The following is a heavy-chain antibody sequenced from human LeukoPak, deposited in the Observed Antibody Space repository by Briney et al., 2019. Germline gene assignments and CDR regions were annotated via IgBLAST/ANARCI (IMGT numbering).Heavy chain of an antibody. CDR3: ARDQRFRKNYYFDY. J-gene: IGHJ4*02. CDR2: IKQDGSEK. Sequence: GGSLRLSCAASGFTFSSYWMSWVRQAPGKGLEWVANIKQDGSEKYYVDSVKGRFTISRDNAKNSLYLQMNSLRAEDTAVYYCARDQRFRKNYYFDYWGQGTLVTVSS. V-gene: IGHV3-7*01. CDR1: GFTFSSYW. D-gene: IGHD1-14*01.